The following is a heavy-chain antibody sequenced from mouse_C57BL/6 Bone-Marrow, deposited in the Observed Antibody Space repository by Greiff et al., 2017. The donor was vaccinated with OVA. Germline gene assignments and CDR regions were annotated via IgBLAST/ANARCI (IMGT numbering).Heavy chain of an antibody. V-gene: IGHV5-6*01. CDR2: ISSGGSYT. Sequence: EVMLVESGGDLVKPGGSLKLSCAASGFTFSSYGMSWVRQTPDKRLEWVATISSGGSYTYYPDSVKGRFTISRDNAKNTLYLQMSSLKSEDTAMYYCARDLYWYFDVWGTGTTVTVSS. CDR3: ARDLYWYFDV. J-gene: IGHJ1*03. CDR1: GFTFSSYG.